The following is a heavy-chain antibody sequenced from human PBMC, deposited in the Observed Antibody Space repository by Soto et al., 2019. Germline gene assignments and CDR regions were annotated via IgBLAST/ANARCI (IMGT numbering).Heavy chain of an antibody. J-gene: IGHJ3*02. Sequence: GASVKVSCKASGYTFTGYYMHWVRQAPGQGLEWMGWINPNSGGTNYAQKFQGWVTMTRDTSISTAYMELSRLRSDDTAVYYCAREFTMVRGGRDLAFDIWGQGTMVTVSS. CDR2: INPNSGGT. D-gene: IGHD3-10*01. V-gene: IGHV1-2*04. CDR1: GYTFTGYY. CDR3: AREFTMVRGGRDLAFDI.